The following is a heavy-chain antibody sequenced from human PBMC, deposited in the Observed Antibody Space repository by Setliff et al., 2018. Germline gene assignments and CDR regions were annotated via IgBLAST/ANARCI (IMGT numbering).Heavy chain of an antibody. D-gene: IGHD3-22*01. CDR1: GGSISSSY. V-gene: IGHV4-59*01. CDR2: IYYSGST. CDR3: AREYYYARSRNFDY. J-gene: IGHJ4*02. Sequence: PSETLSLTCTVSGGSISSSYWSWIRQPPGKGLEWIGYIYYSGSTNYNPSLKSRVSISVDTSKNQFSLRLTSVTAADTAVYYCAREYYYARSRNFDYWGQGTLVTVPQ.